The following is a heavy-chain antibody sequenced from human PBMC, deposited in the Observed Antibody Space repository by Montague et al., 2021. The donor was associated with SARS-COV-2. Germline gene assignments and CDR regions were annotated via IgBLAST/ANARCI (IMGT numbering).Heavy chain of an antibody. V-gene: IGHV4-59*01. J-gene: IGHJ3*02. CDR3: ARHGGNDAFDI. D-gene: IGHD4-23*01. Sequence: SETLSLTCTAAGGSIGAYYWSWIRQPPGKGLEWIGYIDNSGSTNXKPSLESRVTMSVDTSKNQFSLKLNSVTAADTAVYYCARHGGNDAFDIWGRGTMVTVSS. CDR2: IDNSGST. CDR1: GGSIGAYY.